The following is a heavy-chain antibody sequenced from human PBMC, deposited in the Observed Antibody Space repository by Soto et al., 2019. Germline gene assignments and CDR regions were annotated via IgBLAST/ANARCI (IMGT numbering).Heavy chain of an antibody. J-gene: IGHJ6*02. CDR3: AKADDFWSGYHIYYYYGMDV. CDR1: GFTFGSYA. D-gene: IGHD3-3*01. CDR2: ISGSGGRT. Sequence: GGSLRLSCAASGFTFGSYAMSCVRQAPGKGLEWVSGISGSGGRTYYADSVKGRFTISRDNSKHTLYLQMNSLRAEDTAVYYCAKADDFWSGYHIYYYYGMDVWGQGTTVTVSS. V-gene: IGHV3-23*01.